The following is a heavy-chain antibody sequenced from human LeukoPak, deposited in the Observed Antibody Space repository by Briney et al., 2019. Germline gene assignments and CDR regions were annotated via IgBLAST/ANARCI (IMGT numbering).Heavy chain of an antibody. V-gene: IGHV1-18*01. CDR2: ISAYNGNT. D-gene: IGHD3-22*01. CDR1: GYTFTSYG. J-gene: IGHJ4*02. Sequence: ASVKVSCKASGYTFTSYGISWVRQAPGQGLEWMGWISAYNGNTNYAQKLQGRVTMTTDTSTSTAYMELRSLRSDDTAVYYCTRPYYDSSAPPYDYWGQGTLVTVSS. CDR3: TRPYYDSSAPPYDY.